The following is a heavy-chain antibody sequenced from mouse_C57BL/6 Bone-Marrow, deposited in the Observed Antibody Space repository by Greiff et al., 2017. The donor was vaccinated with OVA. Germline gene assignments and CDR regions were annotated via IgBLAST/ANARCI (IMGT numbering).Heavy chain of an antibody. D-gene: IGHD3-3*01. CDR2: ISSGSSTI. V-gene: IGHV5-17*01. Sequence: DVKLVESGGGLVKPGGSLKLSCAASGFTFSDYGMHWVRQAPEKGLEWVAYISSGSSTIYYADTVKGRFTISRDNAKNTLFLQMTSLRSEDTAMYYCARGDRPWFAYWGQGTLVTVSA. CDR1: GFTFSDYG. CDR3: ARGDRPWFAY. J-gene: IGHJ3*01.